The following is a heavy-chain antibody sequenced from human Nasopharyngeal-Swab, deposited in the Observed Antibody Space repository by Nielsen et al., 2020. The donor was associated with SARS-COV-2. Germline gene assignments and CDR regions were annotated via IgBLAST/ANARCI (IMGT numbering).Heavy chain of an antibody. CDR3: ARDPPYSDSSAPWGFDY. V-gene: IGHV1-18*01. J-gene: IGHJ4*02. Sequence: ASVKVSCKASGYTFTSYGISWVRQAPGQGLEWMGWISAYNGNTNYAQKLQGRVTMTTDTSTSTAYMELRSLRSDDTAVYYCARDPPYSDSSAPWGFDYWGQGTLVTVSS. CDR2: ISAYNGNT. CDR1: GYTFTSYG. D-gene: IGHD3-22*01.